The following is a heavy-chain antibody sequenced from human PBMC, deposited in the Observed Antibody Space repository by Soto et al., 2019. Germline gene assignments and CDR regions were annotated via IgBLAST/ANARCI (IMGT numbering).Heavy chain of an antibody. V-gene: IGHV3-30*18. D-gene: IGHD6-13*01. CDR3: AKGGRIADYYYYMDV. CDR2: ISYDGSNK. J-gene: IGHJ6*03. Sequence: QVQLVESGGGVVQPGRSLRLSCAASGFTFSSYGMHWVRQAPGKGLEWVAVISYDGSNKYYADSVKGRFTISRDNSKNTLYLQMNNLRAEDTAVYYCAKGGRIADYYYYMDVWGKGTTVTVSS. CDR1: GFTFSSYG.